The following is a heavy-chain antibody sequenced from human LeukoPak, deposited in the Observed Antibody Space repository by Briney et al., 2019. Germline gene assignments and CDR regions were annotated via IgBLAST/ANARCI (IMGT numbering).Heavy chain of an antibody. CDR2: FDPEDGET. CDR1: GYTLTQLS. V-gene: IGHV1-24*01. CDR3: ATDSGTYFLF. D-gene: IGHD1-26*01. Sequence: ASVKVSCKVSGYTLTQLSMHWVRQGPGKGLEWMGGFDPEDGETIYAQKFQGRVTMTEDTSTDTAYMELSSLRSDDTAVYYCATDSGTYFLFWGQGTLVTVSS. J-gene: IGHJ4*02.